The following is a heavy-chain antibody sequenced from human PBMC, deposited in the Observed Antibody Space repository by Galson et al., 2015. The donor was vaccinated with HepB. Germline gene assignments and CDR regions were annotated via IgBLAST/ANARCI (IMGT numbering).Heavy chain of an antibody. CDR1: GFTFSSYS. CDR3: ARAGPRDYGDYLDY. J-gene: IGHJ4*02. CDR2: ISSSSSTI. V-gene: IGHV3-48*02. Sequence: SLRLSCAASGFTFSSYSMNWVRQAPGKGLEWVSYISSSSSTIYYADSVKGRFTISRDNAKNSLYLQMNSLRDEDTAVYYCARAGPRDYGDYLDYWGQGTLVTVSS. D-gene: IGHD4-17*01.